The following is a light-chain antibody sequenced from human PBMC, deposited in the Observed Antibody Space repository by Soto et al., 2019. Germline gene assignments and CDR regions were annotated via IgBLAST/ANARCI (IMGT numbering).Light chain of an antibody. J-gene: IGLJ1*01. CDR2: TNN. Sequence: QSVLTQAPSASGTPGQRVTISCSGSSSNIGSDHVYWYEQLPGTPPKLLIYTNNQRPSGVPDRLSGSKSGTSASLAISGLQSDDEADYYCAAWDDSLNGRVFGTGTKVTVL. CDR3: AAWDDSLNGRV. V-gene: IGLV1-44*01. CDR1: SSNIGSDH.